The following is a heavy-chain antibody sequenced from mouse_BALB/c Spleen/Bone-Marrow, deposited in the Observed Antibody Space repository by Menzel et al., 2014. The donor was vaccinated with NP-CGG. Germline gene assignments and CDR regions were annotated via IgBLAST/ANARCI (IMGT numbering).Heavy chain of an antibody. V-gene: IGHV1-80*01. CDR1: GYPFSSYW. Sequence: VQLQQSGAELVRPGSSVKISCKASGYPFSSYWMNWVKRRPGQGFEWIGQIYPGDGETNYNGKFKGNATLTADKSSSTAYMQLISLTSEDSAVYFCARKYGDYWGQGTTLTVSS. CDR3: ARKYGDY. CDR2: IYPGDGET. D-gene: IGHD2-10*02. J-gene: IGHJ2*01.